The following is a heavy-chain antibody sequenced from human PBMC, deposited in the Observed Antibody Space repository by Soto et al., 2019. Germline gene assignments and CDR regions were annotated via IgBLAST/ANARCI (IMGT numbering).Heavy chain of an antibody. CDR1: GLAVSTDY. V-gene: IGHV3-66*01. D-gene: IGHD6-6*01. Sequence: EVHLVESGGDLVQPGGSLRLSCAASGLAVSTDYMTWVRQAPGKGLEWVSLIYVGGGTYYADSVKGRFTISRDNSNITLYLQMNSLRAEDTAVYYCAVYAARHWFGPWGQGTLVTVSS. J-gene: IGHJ5*02. CDR3: AVYAARHWFGP. CDR2: IYVGGGT.